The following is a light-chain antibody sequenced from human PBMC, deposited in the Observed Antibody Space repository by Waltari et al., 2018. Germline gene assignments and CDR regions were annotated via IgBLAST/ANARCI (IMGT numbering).Light chain of an antibody. V-gene: IGLV2-11*01. CDR2: DVT. CDR3: CSYAGP. CDR1: SSDVGGYNY. J-gene: IGLJ2*01. Sequence: QSALTQPRSVSGSPGQSVAISCTGTSSDVGGYNYVSWYQQHPGKAPKLLIYDVTKRPPVVPDRFSGSKSGNTASLTISGLQADDEADYYCCSYAGPFGGGTKLTVL.